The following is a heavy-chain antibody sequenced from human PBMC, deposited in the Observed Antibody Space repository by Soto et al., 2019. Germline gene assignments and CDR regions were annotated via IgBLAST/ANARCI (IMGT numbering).Heavy chain of an antibody. CDR1: GFSPTTTP. CDR3: ATPFRYFDK. D-gene: IGHD3-9*01. CDR2: ISGTASRT. Sequence: XGSLGLTFAGSGFSPTTTPVSWVRQPPGKGLEWVTTISGTASRTYYVDSVKGRFFISRDNSKNSVTLQMNNLTLDDTAVYYWATPFRYFDKWGHGTRVTGSS. V-gene: IGHV3-23*01. J-gene: IGHJ4*01.